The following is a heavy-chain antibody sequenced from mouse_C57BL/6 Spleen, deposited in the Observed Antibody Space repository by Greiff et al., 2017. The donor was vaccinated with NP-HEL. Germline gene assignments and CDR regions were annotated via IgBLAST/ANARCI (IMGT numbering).Heavy chain of an antibody. Sequence: QVQLQQPGAELVKPGASVKLSCKASGYTFTSYWMHWVKQRPGQGLEWIGMIHPNSGSTNYNEKFKSKATLTVDKSSSTAYMQLSSLTSEDSAVYYCARKTVVDYAMDDWGQGTSVTVSS. D-gene: IGHD1-1*01. CDR3: ARKTVVDYAMDD. CDR2: IHPNSGST. CDR1: GYTFTSYW. V-gene: IGHV1-64*01. J-gene: IGHJ4*01.